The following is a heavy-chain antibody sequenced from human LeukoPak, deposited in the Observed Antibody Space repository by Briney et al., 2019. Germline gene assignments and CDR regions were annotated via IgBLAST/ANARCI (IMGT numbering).Heavy chain of an antibody. D-gene: IGHD1-26*01. V-gene: IGHV4-59*01. J-gene: IGHJ3*02. CDR2: IYYSGST. CDR1: GGSISSYY. Sequence: PSETLSLTRADSGGSISSYYWSWIRQPPGKGLEWIGHIYYSGSTNYNPSLKSRVTISVDTSKNQFSLKLSSVTAADTAVYYCARGPSTHSGSYDAFDIWGQGTMVTVSS. CDR3: ARGPSTHSGSYDAFDI.